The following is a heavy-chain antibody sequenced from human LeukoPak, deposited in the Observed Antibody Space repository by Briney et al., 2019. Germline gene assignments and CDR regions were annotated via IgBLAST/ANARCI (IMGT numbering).Heavy chain of an antibody. CDR2: IKQDGSEK. CDR3: ARDGLVDYGGNSGVY. D-gene: IGHD4-17*01. V-gene: IGHV3-7*01. Sequence: GGSLRLSCAASGFTFSSYWMSWVRQAPGKGLEWVANIKQDGSEKYYVDSVKGRFTISRDNAKNSLYLQMNSLRAEDTAVYYCARDGLVDYGGNSGVYWGQGTLVTVSS. CDR1: GFTFSSYW. J-gene: IGHJ4*02.